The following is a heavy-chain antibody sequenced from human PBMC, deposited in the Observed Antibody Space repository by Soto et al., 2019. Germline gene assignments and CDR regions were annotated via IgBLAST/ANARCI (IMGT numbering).Heavy chain of an antibody. CDR1: GFTFSSYS. D-gene: IGHD2-21*01. CDR3: ARLSGDHSAFFSYGMDA. Sequence: GGSLRLSCAASGFTFSSYSMNWVRQAPGKGLEWVSYISSSSSTIYYADSVKGRSTISRDNAKNTLSLQMNSLRADDTAVYYCARLSGDHSAFFSYGMDAWGQGTTVTVSS. CDR2: ISSSSSTI. V-gene: IGHV3-48*01. J-gene: IGHJ6*02.